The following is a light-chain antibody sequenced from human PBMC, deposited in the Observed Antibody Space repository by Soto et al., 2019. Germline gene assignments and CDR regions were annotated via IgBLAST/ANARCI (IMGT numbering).Light chain of an antibody. CDR3: QQRSNWPRA. CDR2: DAS. J-gene: IGKJ4*01. Sequence: EIVLTQSPGTLSLSPGEGATLSCRASQSIGTYLAWYQHKPGQAPRLLIFDASNRATGIPARFSGSGSGTDFTLTISSLEPEDFAVYYCQQRSNWPRAFGGGTKVDIK. CDR1: QSIGTY. V-gene: IGKV3-11*01.